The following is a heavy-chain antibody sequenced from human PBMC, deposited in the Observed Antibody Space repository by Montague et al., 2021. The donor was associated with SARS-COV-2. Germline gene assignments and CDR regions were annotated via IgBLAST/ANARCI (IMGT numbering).Heavy chain of an antibody. J-gene: IGHJ5*02. CDR2: TYHSGST. CDR3: ARLGVVPSPRTFDP. Sequence: SETLSLTCEVSGASISSNNWWIWVRQSPGKGLEWIRETYHSGSTNYNPSLRSRVTISVDKSKNQFSLKVNSVIAADTAVYYCARLGVVPSPRTFDPWGQGTMVTVSS. D-gene: IGHD3-10*01. V-gene: IGHV4-4*02. CDR1: GASISSNNW.